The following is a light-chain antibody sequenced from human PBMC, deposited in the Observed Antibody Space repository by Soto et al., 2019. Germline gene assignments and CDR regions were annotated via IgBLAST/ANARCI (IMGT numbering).Light chain of an antibody. J-gene: IGLJ3*02. V-gene: IGLV2-14*01. CDR2: EVA. CDR3: SSYTSITTLV. Sequence: QSVLTQPASVSGSPGQSITISCTGTSSDVGGYNFVSWYQQPPNKAPKLVIYEVANRPSGVSNRFSGSKSGNTASLTISGLQAEDEGTYYCSSYTSITTLVFGGGTKVTVL. CDR1: SSDVGGYNF.